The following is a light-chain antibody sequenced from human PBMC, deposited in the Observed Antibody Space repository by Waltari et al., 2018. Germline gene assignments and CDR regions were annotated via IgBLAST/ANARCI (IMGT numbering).Light chain of an antibody. CDR3: QQRSNPAT. V-gene: IGKV3-11*01. CDR2: DAS. J-gene: IGKJ5*01. CDR1: RSDLSY. Sequence: ATPPRRAVRSDLSYLAWYQQQPGQAPRLLIYDASNRATGIPARFSGSGSGTDFTLIISSLEPEDFAVYYCQQRSNPATFGQGTRLEIK.